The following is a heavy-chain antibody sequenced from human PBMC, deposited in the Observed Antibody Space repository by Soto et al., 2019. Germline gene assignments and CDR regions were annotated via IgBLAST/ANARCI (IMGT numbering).Heavy chain of an antibody. CDR1: GGSFSGYY. J-gene: IGHJ4*02. Sequence: KPSETLSLTCAVSGGSFSGYYWSWIRQPPGKGLEWIGEINHSGSTNYNPSLKSRVTISVDTSKNQFSLKLSSVTAADTAVYYCARGSRPEPHRDCGQGTLVTVSS. D-gene: IGHD6-6*01. CDR2: INHSGST. CDR3: ARGSRPEPHRD. V-gene: IGHV4-34*01.